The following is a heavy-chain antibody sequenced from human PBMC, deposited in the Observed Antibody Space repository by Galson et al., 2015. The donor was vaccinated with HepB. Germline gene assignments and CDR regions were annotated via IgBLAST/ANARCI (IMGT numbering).Heavy chain of an antibody. Sequence: SLRLSCAASGFSFSTYWMSWVRQAPGKGLEWMANIKQDGSEKNYVESVKGRFTISRDNAKNLLYLQMNSLRAEDTAVYYCARGGGSPDYWGPGTLVTVSS. D-gene: IGHD3-10*01. CDR2: IKQDGSEK. CDR1: GFSFSTYW. V-gene: IGHV3-7*04. J-gene: IGHJ4*02. CDR3: ARGGGSPDY.